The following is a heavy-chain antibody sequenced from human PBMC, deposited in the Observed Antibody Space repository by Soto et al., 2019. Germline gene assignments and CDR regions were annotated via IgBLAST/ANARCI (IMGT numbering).Heavy chain of an antibody. J-gene: IGHJ4*02. CDR3: ARRTWGGGSYYYFDY. Sequence: QVQLQESGPGLVKPSQTLSLTCTVSGGSISSGGYYWSWIRQHPGKGLEWIGYIYYSGSTYYNPSLKSRVTISMDTSKNQFSLRLSSVTAADTTVYYCARRTWGGGSYYYFDYWGQGTLVTVSS. D-gene: IGHD1-26*01. CDR2: IYYSGST. CDR1: GGSISSGGYY. V-gene: IGHV4-31*03.